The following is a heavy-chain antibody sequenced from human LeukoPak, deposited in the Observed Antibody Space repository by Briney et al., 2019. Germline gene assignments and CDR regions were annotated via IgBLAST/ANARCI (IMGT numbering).Heavy chain of an antibody. Sequence: GGSLRLSCAASGFTFSSYWMHWVRQAPGKGLEWVSRINEHGTTITYADSVKGRFTISRDNAKNSLYLQMNSLRAEDTAVYYCARESGDDGFDIWGQGTMVTVSS. CDR2: INEHGTTI. CDR3: ARESGDDGFDI. CDR1: GFTFSSYW. D-gene: IGHD3-10*01. V-gene: IGHV3-74*01. J-gene: IGHJ3*02.